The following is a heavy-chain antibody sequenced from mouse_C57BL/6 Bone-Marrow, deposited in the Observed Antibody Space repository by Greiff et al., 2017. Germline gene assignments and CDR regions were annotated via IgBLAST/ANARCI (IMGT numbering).Heavy chain of an antibody. Sequence: EVKLQQSGPELVKPGDSVKISCKASGYSFTGYFMNWVMQSHGKSLEWIGRINPYNGDTFYNQKFKGKATLTVDKSSSTAHMELRSLTSEDSAVYYCARDYYGSSYRFDYWGQGTTLTVSS. V-gene: IGHV1-20*01. J-gene: IGHJ2*01. CDR2: INPYNGDT. CDR3: ARDYYGSSYRFDY. CDR1: GYSFTGYF. D-gene: IGHD1-1*01.